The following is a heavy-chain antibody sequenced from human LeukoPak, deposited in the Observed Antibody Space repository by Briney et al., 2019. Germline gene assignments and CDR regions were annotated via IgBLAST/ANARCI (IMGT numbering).Heavy chain of an antibody. V-gene: IGHV1-8*01. Sequence: ASVKVSCKASGCTFTSYDINWVRQATGQGLEWMGWMNPNSGNTGYAQKFQGRVTMTRNTSISTAYMELSSLRSEDTAVYYCARGTYYYGSGSSNWFGPWGQGTLVTVSS. J-gene: IGHJ5*02. D-gene: IGHD3-10*01. CDR1: GCTFTSYD. CDR3: ARGTYYYGSGSSNWFGP. CDR2: MNPNSGNT.